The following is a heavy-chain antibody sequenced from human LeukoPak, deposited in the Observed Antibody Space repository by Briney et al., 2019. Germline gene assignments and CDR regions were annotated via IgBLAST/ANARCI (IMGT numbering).Heavy chain of an antibody. CDR2: IDPSSTYI. J-gene: IGHJ4*02. D-gene: IGHD6-25*01. Sequence: GGSLRLSCAASGFTFRSYSMNWVRQAPGKGLEWVSAIDPSSTYIYYADSVKGRFTISRDNAENSLYLQMNSLRVEDTAVYYCARSDRLDYWGQGTLVTVSS. CDR1: GFTFRSYS. CDR3: ARSDRLDY. V-gene: IGHV3-21*01.